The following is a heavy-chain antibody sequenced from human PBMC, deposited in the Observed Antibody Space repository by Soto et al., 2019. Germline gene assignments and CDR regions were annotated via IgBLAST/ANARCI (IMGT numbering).Heavy chain of an antibody. V-gene: IGHV1-18*01. CDR1: GYTFTSYA. Sequence: QVQLVQSGAEVKKPGASVKVSCKASGYTFTSYAISWVRQAPGQGLEWMGWISAHTGNTNYAQKLQGRVTMPTAPSTTTAYMELRSLRSDDTTVYYGARSRSPAGYWGQGTLVTVSS. CDR2: ISAHTGNT. J-gene: IGHJ4*02. CDR3: ARSRSPAGY. D-gene: IGHD6-6*01.